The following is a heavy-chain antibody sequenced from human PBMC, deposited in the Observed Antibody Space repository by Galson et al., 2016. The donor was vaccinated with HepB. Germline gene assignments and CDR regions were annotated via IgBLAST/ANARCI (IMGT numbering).Heavy chain of an antibody. J-gene: IGHJ4*02. CDR2: IYYSGST. D-gene: IGHD3-16*01. Sequence: TLSLTCTVSGGAIRSDGDYWSWIRHHPGKGLEWIGYIYYSGSTYYTPPPKSRVTISVDTSKNPFSLRLSSVTAADTAVSYCASGSYHFVYYWGQGTLVTVSS. V-gene: IGHV4-31*03. CDR1: GGAIRSDGDY. CDR3: ASGSYHFVYY.